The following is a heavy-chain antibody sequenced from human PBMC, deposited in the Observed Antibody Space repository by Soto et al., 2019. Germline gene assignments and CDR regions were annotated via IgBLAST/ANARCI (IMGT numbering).Heavy chain of an antibody. CDR1: GFTFSSYG. CDR2: ISYDGSNK. Sequence: GGSLRLSCAASGFTFSSYGMHWVRQAPGKGLEWVAVISYDGSNKYYADSVKGRFTISRDNSKNTLYLQMNSLRAEDTAVYYCAKAVARSGYYYYGMDVWGQGTTVTVSS. D-gene: IGHD2-15*01. CDR3: AKAVARSGYYYYGMDV. J-gene: IGHJ6*02. V-gene: IGHV3-30*18.